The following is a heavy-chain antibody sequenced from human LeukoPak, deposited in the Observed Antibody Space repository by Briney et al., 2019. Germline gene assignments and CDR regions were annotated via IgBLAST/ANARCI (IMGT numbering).Heavy chain of an antibody. D-gene: IGHD5-18*01. CDR2: IYYSGSA. J-gene: IGHJ4*02. CDR3: ARVQAMGLPDY. V-gene: IGHV4-59*01. CDR1: GGSIRSYY. Sequence: SETLSLTCSVSGGSIRSYYWNWIRQPPGKGLEWIGYIYYSGSANYNPSLKSRVTISLDTSKNQFSLTLSSVTAADTAVYYCARVQAMGLPDYWGQGTLVTVSS.